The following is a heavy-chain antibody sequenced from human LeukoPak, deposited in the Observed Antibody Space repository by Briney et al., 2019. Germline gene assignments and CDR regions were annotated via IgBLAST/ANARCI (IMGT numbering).Heavy chain of an antibody. D-gene: IGHD2-15*01. J-gene: IGHJ5*02. V-gene: IGHV1-8*01. Sequence: ASVRVSCKASGYSFSSYDINWVRQATGQGLEWMGWMNPDTGYTGYAQKFQGRVTISRNTSITTVFMELSSLRFDDTAVYYCARVRSIAANWFDPWGQGTLVTVSS. CDR1: GYSFSSYD. CDR2: MNPDTGYT. CDR3: ARVRSIAANWFDP.